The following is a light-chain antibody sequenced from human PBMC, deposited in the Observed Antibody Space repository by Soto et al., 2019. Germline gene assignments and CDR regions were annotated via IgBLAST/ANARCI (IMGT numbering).Light chain of an antibody. CDR3: SSYAGSNIYV. V-gene: IGLV2-8*01. CDR2: EVS. J-gene: IGLJ1*01. Sequence: QSVLTQPPSASGSPGQSVTISCTGTSSDVGGYNYVSWYQQHPGKAPKLMIYEVSERPSGVPDRFSGSKSGNTASLTVSGLQAEDEADYYCSSYAGSNIYVFGTGTKVNVL. CDR1: SSDVGGYNY.